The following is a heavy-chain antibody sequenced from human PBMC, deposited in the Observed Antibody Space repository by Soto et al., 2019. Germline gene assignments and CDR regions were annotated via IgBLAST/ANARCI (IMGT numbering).Heavy chain of an antibody. V-gene: IGHV3-64D*06. Sequence: GGSLRLSCSASGFTFSSYAMNWVRQAPGKGLEYVSAISSNGGSTYYADSVKGSFTISRDNSKNTLYLQMSSLRAEDTAVYYCKGYDFWSGPRDYCYYGMDVWGQGTTVTVSS. CDR2: ISSNGGST. D-gene: IGHD3-3*01. J-gene: IGHJ6*02. CDR3: KGYDFWSGPRDYCYYGMDV. CDR1: GFTFSSYA.